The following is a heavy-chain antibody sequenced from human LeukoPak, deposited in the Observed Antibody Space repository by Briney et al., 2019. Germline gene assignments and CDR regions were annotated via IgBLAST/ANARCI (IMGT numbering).Heavy chain of an antibody. CDR1: GYAFTNYA. J-gene: IGHJ4*02. Sequence: ASVKVSCKASGYAFTNYAVQWVRQAPGQRLEWMGWVNAGNGDTRYSPKFQGRVTIARDTSASTAYMELSSLTSEDTAVYYCARAVGRYSSGPGDYWGQGTLVTVSS. CDR3: ARAVGRYSSGPGDY. CDR2: VNAGNGDT. D-gene: IGHD6-19*01. V-gene: IGHV1-3*01.